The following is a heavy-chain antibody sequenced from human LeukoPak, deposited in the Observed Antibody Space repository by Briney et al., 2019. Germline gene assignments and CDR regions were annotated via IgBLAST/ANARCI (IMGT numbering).Heavy chain of an antibody. V-gene: IGHV4-31*03. J-gene: IGHJ4*02. D-gene: IGHD6-13*01. CDR3: ARVEAAAAGTFAYYFDY. CDR2: IYYSGST. Sequence: PSETLSLTCTVSGGSISSGGYYWSWIRQHPGKGLEWIGYIYYSGSTYYNPSLKSRVTISVDTSKNQFSLKLSSVTAADTAVYYCARVEAAAAGTFAYYFDYWGQGTLVTVSS. CDR1: GGSISSGGYY.